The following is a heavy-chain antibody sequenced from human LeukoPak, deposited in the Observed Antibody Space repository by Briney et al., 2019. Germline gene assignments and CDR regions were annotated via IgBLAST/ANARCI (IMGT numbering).Heavy chain of an antibody. V-gene: IGHV3-30*04. Sequence: GGSLRLSRAASGFTFSSYAMHWVRQAPGKGLEWVAVISYDGSNKYYADSVKGRFTISRDNSKNTLYLQMNSLRAEDTAVYYCARDLTMVRGARYRPYNWFDAWGQGTLVTVSP. D-gene: IGHD3-10*01. CDR1: GFTFSSYA. CDR3: ARDLTMVRGARYRPYNWFDA. J-gene: IGHJ5*02. CDR2: ISYDGSNK.